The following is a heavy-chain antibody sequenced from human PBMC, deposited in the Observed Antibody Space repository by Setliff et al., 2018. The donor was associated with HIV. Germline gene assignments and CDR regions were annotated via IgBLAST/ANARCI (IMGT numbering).Heavy chain of an antibody. CDR1: GFTFSNSW. V-gene: IGHV3-15*01. J-gene: IGHJ4*02. CDR3: VTGVGTSSVDY. CDR2: IKTKTQRGTT. D-gene: IGHD3-22*01. Sequence: PGGSLRLSCAASGFTFSNSWVTWVRQAPGKGLEWVGRIKTKTQRGTTDYAAPAKGRFIISRDDSKNTLYLQMNSLRSEDTAVYYCVTGVGTSSVDYWGQGTMVTVSS.